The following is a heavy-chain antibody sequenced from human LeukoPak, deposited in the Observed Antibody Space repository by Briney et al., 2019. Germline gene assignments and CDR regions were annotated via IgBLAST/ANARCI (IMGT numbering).Heavy chain of an antibody. CDR1: GFPFSRPW. Sequence: GGPRSSSVAGSGFPFSRPWINWAGKAPGKGLVWVSGIHADGSGTDYADFVKGRFTISRDNAKNMLYLDMNSLRADDTAVYYCARDRPNNWFDPWGQGTLVTVSS. CDR2: IHADGSGT. J-gene: IGHJ5*02. CDR3: ARDRPNNWFDP. V-gene: IGHV3-74*01.